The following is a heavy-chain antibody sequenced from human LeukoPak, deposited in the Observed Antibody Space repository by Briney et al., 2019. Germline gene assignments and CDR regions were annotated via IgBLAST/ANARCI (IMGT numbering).Heavy chain of an antibody. CDR3: ARDHTTGNYYYMDV. V-gene: IGHV3-30*04. CDR1: GFRFGTYS. CDR2: ISYDGSYK. Sequence: PGRSPRLSCAASGFRFGTYSMHWVRQAPGKGLHWVAVISYDGSYKYYADSVKGRFTISRDNSKNTLYLQMNSLRAEDTAVYYCARDHTTGNYYYMDVWGKGTTVTVSS. J-gene: IGHJ6*03. D-gene: IGHD4-11*01.